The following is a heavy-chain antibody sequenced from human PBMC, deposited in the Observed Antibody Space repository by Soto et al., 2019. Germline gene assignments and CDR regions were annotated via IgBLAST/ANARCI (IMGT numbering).Heavy chain of an antibody. Sequence: PSETLSLTCTVSGGSISSGDYYWSWIRQPPGKGLEWIGYIYYSGNTYYNPSLKSRVTISVDTSKNQFSLKLSSVTAADTAVYYCARVRVEMTIDYWGQGTLVTVSS. CDR1: GGSISSGDYY. D-gene: IGHD4-17*01. CDR2: IYYSGNT. V-gene: IGHV4-30-4*01. J-gene: IGHJ4*02. CDR3: ARVRVEMTIDY.